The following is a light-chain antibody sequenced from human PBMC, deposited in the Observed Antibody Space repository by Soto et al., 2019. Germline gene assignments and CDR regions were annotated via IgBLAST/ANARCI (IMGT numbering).Light chain of an antibody. CDR2: AAS. CDR3: QQSYSSLFT. V-gene: IGKV1-39*01. J-gene: IGKJ4*02. Sequence: DIQMTQSPSSLFASVGDRVTITCRASQCIGRYLNWYQQKPGKAPKLLIFAASTLQSGVPSRFSGFRSGTDFTLTISSLQPEDFATYYCQQSYSSLFTFGGGTKVEIK. CDR1: QCIGRY.